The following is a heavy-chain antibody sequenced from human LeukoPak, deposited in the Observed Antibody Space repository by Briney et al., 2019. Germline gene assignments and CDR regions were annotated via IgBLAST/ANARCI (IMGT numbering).Heavy chain of an antibody. J-gene: IGHJ6*03. CDR2: IYSGGST. Sequence: GGSLRLSCAASGFTVSSNYMSWVRQAPGKGLEWVSVIYSGGSTYYADSVKGRFTISRDNSKNTLYPQMNSLRAEDTAVYYCASVRFGPSYYMDVWGKGTTVTVSS. D-gene: IGHD3-10*01. CDR3: ASVRFGPSYYMDV. CDR1: GFTVSSNY. V-gene: IGHV3-53*01.